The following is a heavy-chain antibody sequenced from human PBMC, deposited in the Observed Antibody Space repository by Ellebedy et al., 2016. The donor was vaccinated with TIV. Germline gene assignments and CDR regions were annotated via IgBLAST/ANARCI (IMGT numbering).Heavy chain of an antibody. CDR3: ASRGETWRAFDP. V-gene: IGHV3-7*03. J-gene: IGHJ5*02. CDR2: INQDGRTT. D-gene: IGHD3-16*01. CDR1: GFTFSASW. Sequence: GESLKISCAASGFTFSASWMTWCRHAQGQGLGWVANINQDGRTTNYVDSVKSRYTISSDNAKNSLYLQLNSLRADDTAVYYCASRGETWRAFDPWGQGTLVTVSS.